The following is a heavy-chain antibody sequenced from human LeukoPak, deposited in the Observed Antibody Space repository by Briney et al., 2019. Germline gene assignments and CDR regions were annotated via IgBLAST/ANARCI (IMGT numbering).Heavy chain of an antibody. V-gene: IGHV3-23*01. J-gene: IGHJ6*02. Sequence: PGGSLRLSCEASGFTFSNNVMNWVRQAPGKGLEWVSSIRGSGDVTYYADSVKGRFTISRDNSKNTLYLQMNSLRAEDTAVYYCAKVSPKGPVWGQGTTVTVSS. CDR3: AKVSPKGPV. CDR1: GFTFSNNV. CDR2: IRGSGDVT.